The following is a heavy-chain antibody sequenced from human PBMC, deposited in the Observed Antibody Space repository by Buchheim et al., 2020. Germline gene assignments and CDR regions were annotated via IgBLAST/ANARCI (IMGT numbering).Heavy chain of an antibody. CDR3: AKSRGGYSSGWLTYYYYGMDV. D-gene: IGHD6-19*01. CDR2: IDPSDSYT. J-gene: IGHJ6*02. V-gene: IGHV5-10-1*03. CDR1: GYSFTSYW. Sequence: EVQLVQSGAEVKKPGESLRISCKGSGYSFTSYWISWVRQMPGKGLEWMGRIDPSDSYTNYSPSFQGHVTISADKSISTAYLQWSSLKASDTAMYYCAKSRGGYSSGWLTYYYYGMDVWGQGTT.